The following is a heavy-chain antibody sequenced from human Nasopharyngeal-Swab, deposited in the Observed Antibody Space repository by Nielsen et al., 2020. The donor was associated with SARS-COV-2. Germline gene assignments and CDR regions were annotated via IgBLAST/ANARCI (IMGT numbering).Heavy chain of an antibody. CDR2: INSDGSST. CDR1: GFTFSSYW. D-gene: IGHD3-10*01. Sequence: GESLKISCAASGFTFSSYWMNWVRQAAGKGLVWVSRINSDGSSTSYADSVKGRFTISRDNAKNTLYLQMNSLRAEDTAVYYCARATDGSGSYYQLTYYYYCMDVWGQGTTVTVSS. CDR3: ARATDGSGSYYQLTYYYYCMDV. J-gene: IGHJ6*02. V-gene: IGHV3-74*01.